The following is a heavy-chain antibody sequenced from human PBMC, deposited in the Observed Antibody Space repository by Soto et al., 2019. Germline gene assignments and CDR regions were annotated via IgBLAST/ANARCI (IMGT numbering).Heavy chain of an antibody. CDR2: INAGNGNT. D-gene: IGHD2-2*01. Sequence: ASVKVSCKASGYTFTSYAMHWVRQAPGQRLEWMGWINAGNGNTKYSQKFQGRVTITRDTSATTADMELSSLRSEDTAVYYCARDSIVVVPAAPDYYYYYGMDVWGQGTTVTVSS. V-gene: IGHV1-3*01. CDR1: GYTFTSYA. J-gene: IGHJ6*02. CDR3: ARDSIVVVPAAPDYYYYYGMDV.